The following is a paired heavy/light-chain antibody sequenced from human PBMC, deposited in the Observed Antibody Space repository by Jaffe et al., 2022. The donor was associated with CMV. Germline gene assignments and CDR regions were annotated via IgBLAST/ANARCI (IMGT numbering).Light chain of an antibody. CDR2: LGS. V-gene: IGKV2-28*01. Sequence: DIVMTQSPLSLPVTPGEPASISCRSSQSLLHSNGYNYLDWYLQKPGKSPQLLIYLGSHRASGVPDRFSGSGSGTDFTLKISRVEAEDVGVYYCMQALQTSFTFGPGTKVDIK. CDR3: MQALQTSFT. J-gene: IGKJ3*01. CDR1: QSLLHSNGYNY.
Heavy chain of an antibody. CDR3: ARDVGEGWFDP. CDR1: GFTFGDYA. V-gene: IGHV3-49*05. Sequence: EVQLVESGGGFVKPGRSLRLSCTTSGFTFGDYAMSWFRQAPGKGLEWVSFITFKAYGGTTEYAASVKGRFTISRDDSKSIAYLQMNSLKTEDTAVYYCARDVGEGWFDPWGQGTLVTVSS. CDR2: ITFKAYGGTT. J-gene: IGHJ5*02.